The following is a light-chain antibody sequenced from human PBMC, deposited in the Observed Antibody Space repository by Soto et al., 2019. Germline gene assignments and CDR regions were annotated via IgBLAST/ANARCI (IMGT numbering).Light chain of an antibody. V-gene: IGLV2-14*01. CDR3: SSYTSSSTPYVV. CDR2: EVS. CDR1: SSDVGGYNY. Sequence: QSALTQPASVSGSPGQSITISCTGTSSDVGGYNYVSWYQQHPGKAPKLMIYEVSNRPSGVSNRFAGSKSVNTASLTISGLQAEDEADYNCSSYTSSSTPYVVFGGGTKLTVL. J-gene: IGLJ2*01.